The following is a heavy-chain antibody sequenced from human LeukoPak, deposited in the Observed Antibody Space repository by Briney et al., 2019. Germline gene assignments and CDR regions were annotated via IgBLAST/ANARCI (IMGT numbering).Heavy chain of an antibody. CDR2: ISYDGSNK. D-gene: IGHD3-10*01. CDR3: ATLGSHFDY. Sequence: QPGGSLRLSCAASGFTFSSYAMHWVRQAPGKGLEWVAVISYDGSNKYYADSVKGRFTISRDNSKNTLCLQMNSLRAEDTAVYYCATLGSHFDYWGQGTLVTVSS. V-gene: IGHV3-30*04. CDR1: GFTFSSYA. J-gene: IGHJ4*02.